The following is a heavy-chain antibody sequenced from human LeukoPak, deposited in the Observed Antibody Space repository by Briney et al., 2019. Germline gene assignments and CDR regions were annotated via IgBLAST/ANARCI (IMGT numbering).Heavy chain of an antibody. V-gene: IGHV4-59*08. J-gene: IGHJ6*03. CDR2: IDHTGST. CDR3: ARQGQSALSFYYSTDV. D-gene: IGHD3-16*02. CDR1: DDSITIYY. Sequence: KTSESLCLSCTVSDDSITIYYWTWVRQPPGKGLEWIGYIDHTGSTNYNPSFNSRVTISCGTSENHFSLQLSSVLAADTAGYYCARQGQSALSFYYSTDVWGKGTTVTISS.